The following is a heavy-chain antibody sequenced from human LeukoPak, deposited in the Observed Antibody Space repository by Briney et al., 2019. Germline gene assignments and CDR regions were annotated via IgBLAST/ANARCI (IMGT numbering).Heavy chain of an antibody. V-gene: IGHV3-30*18. CDR3: AKGYCSGGSCKATPLFDY. Sequence: GGSLRLSCAASGFTFSSYGMHWVRQAPGKGLEWVAVISYDGSNKYYADSVKGRFTISRDNSKNTLYLQMNSLRAEDTAVYYCAKGYCSGGSCKATPLFDYWGQGTLVTVSS. J-gene: IGHJ4*02. CDR1: GFTFSSYG. CDR2: ISYDGSNK. D-gene: IGHD2-15*01.